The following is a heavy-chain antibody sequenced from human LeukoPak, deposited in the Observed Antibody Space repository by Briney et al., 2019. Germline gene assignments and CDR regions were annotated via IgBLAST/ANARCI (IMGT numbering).Heavy chain of an antibody. D-gene: IGHD1-14*01. Sequence: SETLSLTCTVSGGSISSGGFYWSWIRQPPGKGLEWIGYIYQSGSTYFNLSLKGRVTISVDRSKNQFSLKLSSVTAADTAVYYCARDRPGRMFSPWGQGTQVTVSS. CDR1: GGSISSGGFY. CDR3: ARDRPGRMFSP. CDR2: IYQSGST. J-gene: IGHJ5*02. V-gene: IGHV4-30-2*01.